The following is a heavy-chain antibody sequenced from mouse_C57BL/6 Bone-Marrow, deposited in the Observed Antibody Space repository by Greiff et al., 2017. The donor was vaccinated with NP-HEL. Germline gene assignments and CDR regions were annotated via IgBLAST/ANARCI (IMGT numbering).Heavy chain of an antibody. D-gene: IGHD2-4*01. Sequence: EVKLVESGGGLVQPGGSMKLSCAASGFTFSDAWMDWVRQSPEKGLEWVAEIRNKANNHATYYAESVKGRFTISRDDSKSSVYLQMNSLRAEDTGIYYCTSRDYDDYAMDYWGQGTSVTVSS. J-gene: IGHJ4*01. CDR3: TSRDYDDYAMDY. CDR1: GFTFSDAW. V-gene: IGHV6-6*01. CDR2: IRNKANNHAT.